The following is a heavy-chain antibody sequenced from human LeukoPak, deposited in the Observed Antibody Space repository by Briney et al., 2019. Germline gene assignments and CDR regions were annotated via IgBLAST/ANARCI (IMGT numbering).Heavy chain of an antibody. CDR3: ASGPAGRGPTSFDY. V-gene: IGHV4-38-2*01. CDR1: GYSISSGYY. CDR2: IYHSGST. Sequence: PSETLSLTCAVSGYSISSGYYWGWIRQPPGKGLEWIGSIYHSGSTYYNPSLKSRVTISVDTSKNQFSLKLSSVTAADTAVYYCASGPAGRGPTSFDYWGQGTLVTVSS. J-gene: IGHJ4*02. D-gene: IGHD3-10*01.